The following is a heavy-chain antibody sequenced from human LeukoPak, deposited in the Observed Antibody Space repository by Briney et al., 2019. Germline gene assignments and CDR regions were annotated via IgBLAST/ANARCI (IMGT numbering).Heavy chain of an antibody. Sequence: PGRSLRLSCAASGFTFSSYAMHWVRQAPGKGLEWVAVISYDGSNKYYADSVKGRFTISRDNPKNTLYLQMNSLRAEDTAVYYCARETYYYDSSGYPSGFDPWGQGTLVTVSS. CDR3: ARETYYYDSSGYPSGFDP. J-gene: IGHJ5*02. CDR1: GFTFSSYA. V-gene: IGHV3-30*01. D-gene: IGHD3-22*01. CDR2: ISYDGSNK.